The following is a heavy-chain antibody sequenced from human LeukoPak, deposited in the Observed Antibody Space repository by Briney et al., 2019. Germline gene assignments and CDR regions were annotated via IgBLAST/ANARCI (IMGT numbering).Heavy chain of an antibody. CDR1: GDSVSSNSAA. CDR3: ARRTTMVRGVIIGDNDAFDI. D-gene: IGHD3-10*01. Sequence: SQTLSLTCAISGDSVSSNSAAWNWIRPSPSRGLEWLGRTYCRSKWYNDYAVSVKSRITINPDTSKNQFSLQLNSVTPEDTAVYYCARRTTMVRGVIIGDNDAFDIWGQGTMVTVSS. J-gene: IGHJ3*02. V-gene: IGHV6-1*01. CDR2: TYCRSKWYN.